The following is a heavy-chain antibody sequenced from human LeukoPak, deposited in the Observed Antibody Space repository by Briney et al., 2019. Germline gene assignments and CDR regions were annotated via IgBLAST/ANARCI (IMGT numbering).Heavy chain of an antibody. CDR2: ISSSSSYI. CDR3: ARDRVGKGGGSGSEYYFDY. D-gene: IGHD3-10*01. V-gene: IGHV3-21*01. Sequence: GGSLRLSCAASGFTFSSYSMNWVRQAPGKGLEWVSSISSSSSYIYYADSVKGRFTISRDNAKNSLYLQMNSLRAEDTAVYYCARDRVGKGGGSGSEYYFDYWGQGTLVTVSS. J-gene: IGHJ4*02. CDR1: GFTFSSYS.